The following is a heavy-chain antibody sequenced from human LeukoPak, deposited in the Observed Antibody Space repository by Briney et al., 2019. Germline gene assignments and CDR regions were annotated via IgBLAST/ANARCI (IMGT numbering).Heavy chain of an antibody. CDR1: GGTFSSYA. J-gene: IGHJ4*02. V-gene: IGHV1-69*04. CDR2: IIPILGIA. Sequence: ASVKVSCKASGGTFSSYAISWVRQAPGQGLEWMGRIIPILGIANYAQKFQGRVTITADKSTSTAYMELSSLRSEDTAVYYCARGRWSPPFDFWGQGTLVTVSS. D-gene: IGHD4-23*01. CDR3: ARGRWSPPFDF.